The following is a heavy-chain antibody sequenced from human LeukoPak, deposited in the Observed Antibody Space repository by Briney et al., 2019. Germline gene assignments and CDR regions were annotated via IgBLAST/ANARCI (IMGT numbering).Heavy chain of an antibody. Sequence: PGRSLRLSCAASGFTFDDYAMHWVRQAPGKGLEWVSGVSWNSGTIGYADSVKGRFTISRDNAKNSLYLQMNSLRAEDMALYYCAKGIAATGAYYLDYWGQGTLVTVSS. D-gene: IGHD6-25*01. V-gene: IGHV3-9*03. CDR1: GFTFDDYA. J-gene: IGHJ4*02. CDR3: AKGIAATGAYYLDY. CDR2: VSWNSGTI.